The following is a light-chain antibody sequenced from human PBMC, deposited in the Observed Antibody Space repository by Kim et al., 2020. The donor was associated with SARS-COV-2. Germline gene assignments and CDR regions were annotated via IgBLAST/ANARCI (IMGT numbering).Light chain of an antibody. V-gene: IGLV1-44*01. CDR3: AAWDDSLTGYV. CDR2: SNN. J-gene: IGLJ1*01. CDR1: SSNIGSNT. Sequence: GQRVNISCSGSSSNIGSNTVNWYQQLPGTAPKLLIYSNNQRPSGVPERFSGSKSDTSASLAIGGLQSEDEADYYCAAWDDSLTGYVFGTGTKVTVL.